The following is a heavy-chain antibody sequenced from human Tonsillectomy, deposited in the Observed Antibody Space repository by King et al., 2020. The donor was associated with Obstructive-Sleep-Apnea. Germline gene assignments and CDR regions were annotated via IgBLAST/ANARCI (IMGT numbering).Heavy chain of an antibody. CDR2: ISSSSSYI. Sequence: VQLVESGGGLVKPGGSLRLSCAASGFTFSSYSMNWVRQAPGKGLEWVSSISSSSSYIYYADSVKGRFTISRDNAKNSLYLQMNSLRAEYTAVYYCARGPYDILTAYYLIDYWGQGTLVTVSS. CDR3: ARGPYDILTAYYLIDY. V-gene: IGHV3-21*01. CDR1: GFTFSSYS. D-gene: IGHD3-9*01. J-gene: IGHJ4*02.